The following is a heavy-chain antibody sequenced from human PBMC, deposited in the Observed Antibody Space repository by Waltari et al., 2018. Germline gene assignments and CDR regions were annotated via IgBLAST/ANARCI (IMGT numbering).Heavy chain of an antibody. D-gene: IGHD1-26*01. CDR2: LRIDGSKK. J-gene: IGHJ4*02. CDR1: GFTFSSYG. V-gene: IGHV3-30*02. Sequence: QVQLVESGGGVVQPGGSLRLSCAASGFTFSSYGMHWVRQAPGKGLDGVALLRIDGSKKYYADSVKGRFTISRENSKNTLYLQMNSLSAEDTAVYYCAKDLRFGGWELGYFDYWGQGTLVTVSS. CDR3: AKDLRFGGWELGYFDY.